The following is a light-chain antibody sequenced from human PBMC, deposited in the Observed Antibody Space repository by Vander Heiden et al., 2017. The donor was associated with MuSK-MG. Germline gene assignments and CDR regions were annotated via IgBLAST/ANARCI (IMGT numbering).Light chain of an antibody. CDR3: NSRDSSGNHPWV. Sequence: SSELTQAPAVSVALGQTVRITCQGDSLRSYYASWYQQKPGQAPVLVIYGKNSRPSGIPDRFSGSSSGNTASLTITGAQAEEEADYYCNSRDSSGNHPWVFGGGTKLTVL. CDR2: GKN. V-gene: IGLV3-19*01. CDR1: SLRSYY. J-gene: IGLJ3*02.